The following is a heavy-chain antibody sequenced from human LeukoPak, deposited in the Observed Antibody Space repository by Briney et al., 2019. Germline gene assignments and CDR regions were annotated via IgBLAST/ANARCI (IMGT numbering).Heavy chain of an antibody. CDR2: ISSSSSYI. J-gene: IGHJ4*02. D-gene: IGHD3-10*01. Sequence: GGSLRLSCAASGFTFSSYSMNWVRQAPGKGLGWGSAISSSSSYIYYADSVKGRFTISRENSKNTLYLQMNSLRAEDAAVYYCYGSGSYYNAPVPSDYSGQGTLVTVSS. V-gene: IGHV3-21*01. CDR3: YGSGSYYNAPVPSDY. CDR1: GFTFSSYS.